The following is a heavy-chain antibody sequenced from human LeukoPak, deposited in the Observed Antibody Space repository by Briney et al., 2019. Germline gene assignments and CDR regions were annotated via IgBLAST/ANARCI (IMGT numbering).Heavy chain of an antibody. J-gene: IGHJ5*02. CDR3: ARDWGIPTHENCFDP. V-gene: IGHV1-18*01. Sequence: ASVKVSCVASGYTFTTYGISWVRQAPGQGLEWMGWISTYNGYTSYAQKYQGRVTMTTDTSTSTAYMELWSLRSDDTALYYCARDWGIPTHENCFDPWGQGTLVTVSS. D-gene: IGHD3-16*01. CDR2: ISTYNGYT. CDR1: GYTFTTYG.